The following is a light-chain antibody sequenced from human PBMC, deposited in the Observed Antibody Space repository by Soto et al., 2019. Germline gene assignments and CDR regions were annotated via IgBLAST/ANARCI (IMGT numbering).Light chain of an antibody. J-gene: IGLJ3*02. Sequence: QSALTQPASVSGSLGQSISISCTGTSSDVGSYNFISWYQQHPGKAPKLMIYEVNKRPSGVSDRFSGSKSGSTASLTISGLQADDEADYYCCTYAGTTTLWVFGGGTKLTVL. CDR3: CTYAGTTTLWV. CDR1: SSDVGSYNF. CDR2: EVN. V-gene: IGLV2-23*02.